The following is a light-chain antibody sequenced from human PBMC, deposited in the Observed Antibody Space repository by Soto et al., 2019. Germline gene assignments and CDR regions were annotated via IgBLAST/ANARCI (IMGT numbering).Light chain of an antibody. Sequence: QSVLTQPASVSGSPGQSITISCTGINSDVDNFNLVSWYQQYPDEAPNLIIYEGNKRPSGLSDRFSGSKSGNTASLAISGLRSEDEADYYCAAWDDSLSGQYVFGTGTKLTVL. J-gene: IGLJ1*01. CDR1: NSDVDNFNL. CDR3: AAWDDSLSGQYV. V-gene: IGLV2-14*02. CDR2: EGN.